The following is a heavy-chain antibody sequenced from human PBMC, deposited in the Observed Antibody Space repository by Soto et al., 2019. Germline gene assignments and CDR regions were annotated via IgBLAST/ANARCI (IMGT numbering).Heavy chain of an antibody. J-gene: IGHJ4*02. Sequence: EVQLVESGGGLVQPGGSLRLSCAASGFTLSDNWIHWVRRAPGKGLVWVSRINNDGSSVTYADSVKGRFTLSRDNAKNTWFLQMDSLRVEDTAMYYCVRAPEQRPFDYWRQGTLVTVSS. D-gene: IGHD6-25*01. CDR2: INNDGSSV. CDR3: VRAPEQRPFDY. V-gene: IGHV3-74*03. CDR1: GFTLSDNW.